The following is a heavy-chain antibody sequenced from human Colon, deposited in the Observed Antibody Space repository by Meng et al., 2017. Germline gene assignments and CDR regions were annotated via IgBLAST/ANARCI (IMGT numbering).Heavy chain of an antibody. J-gene: IGHJ4*02. V-gene: IGHV2-5*02. CDR2: IYGDDEK. CDR3: AHLVRNYDRSGYPDY. Sequence: QITFRESGPSMVKPTQTLTLTCTFSGFSLSMSDVGVGWVRRPPGKALEWLALIYGDDEKRYRPSLQNRLTITKDTSKNQVVLTMTNMDPVDTATYYCAHLVRNYDRSGYPDYWGQGTLVTVSS. D-gene: IGHD3-22*01. CDR1: GFSLSMSDVG.